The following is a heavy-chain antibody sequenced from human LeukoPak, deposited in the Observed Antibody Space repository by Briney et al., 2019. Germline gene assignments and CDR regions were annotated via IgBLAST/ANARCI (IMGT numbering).Heavy chain of an antibody. CDR2: VYTSGRT. CDR1: GGSISGYY. D-gene: IGHD1-7*01. Sequence: PSETLSLTCTVSGGSISGYYWSWIRQTAGKGLEWIGRVYTSGRTHYNPSLKSRVTMSVDTSKNQFSLKLSSVTAADTAVYYCARLITGTTTAFDIWGQGTMVTVSS. CDR3: ARLITGTTTAFDI. J-gene: IGHJ3*02. V-gene: IGHV4-4*07.